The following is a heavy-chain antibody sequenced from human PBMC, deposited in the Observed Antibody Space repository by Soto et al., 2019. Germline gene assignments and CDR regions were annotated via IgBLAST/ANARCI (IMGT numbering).Heavy chain of an antibody. D-gene: IGHD1-26*01. V-gene: IGHV3-15*07. J-gene: IGHJ4*01. CDR3: TTDSRTTLPEIRFDY. CDR2: VKSKADGGSG. Sequence: RVSLRLSFAAPDFPFNNSWINWVRQVPGKGLEWVGRVKSKADGGSGDYAAPVKGRFVVSRDDSKDIVYLQMNSLKIEDTGVYYCTTDSRTTLPEIRFDYWGHGTQVTVSS. CDR1: DFPFNNSW.